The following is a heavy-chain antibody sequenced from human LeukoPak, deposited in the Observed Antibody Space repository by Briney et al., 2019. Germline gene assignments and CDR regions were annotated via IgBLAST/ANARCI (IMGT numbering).Heavy chain of an antibody. V-gene: IGHV1-18*01. CDR2: FSAYNGNT. D-gene: IGHD3-22*01. Sequence: ASVKVSCKASGYTFTSYGISWVRQAPGQGLEWRGWFSAYNGNTNYAQKLQGRVTMTTDTSTSTAYMELRSLRSDDTAVYYCARDFWRYYDSSGYYQPPDYWGQGTLVTVSS. CDR3: ARDFWRYYDSSGYYQPPDY. CDR1: GYTFTSYG. J-gene: IGHJ4*02.